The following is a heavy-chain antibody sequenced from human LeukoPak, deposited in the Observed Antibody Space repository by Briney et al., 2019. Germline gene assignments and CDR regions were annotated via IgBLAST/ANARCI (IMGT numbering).Heavy chain of an antibody. CDR2: ISSSGSTI. D-gene: IGHD3-22*01. V-gene: IGHV3-48*03. J-gene: IGHJ4*02. CDR3: AREDYYDSSGHFDY. Sequence: GGSLRLSCAASGFTFSSYEMNWVRQAPGKGLEWVSYISSSGSTIYYADSVKGRFTISRDNAKNSLYLQMNSLRAEDTALYYCAREDYYDSSGHFDYWGQGTLVTVPS. CDR1: GFTFSSYE.